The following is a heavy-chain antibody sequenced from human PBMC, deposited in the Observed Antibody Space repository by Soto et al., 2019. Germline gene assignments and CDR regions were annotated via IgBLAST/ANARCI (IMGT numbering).Heavy chain of an antibody. D-gene: IGHD1-26*01. CDR1: GGTFSSYS. CDR2: IIPIFGTA. CDR3: ARDGGRHSGGVDY. Sequence: QVQLVQSGAEVKKPGSSVKVSCKASGGTFSSYSINWVRQAPGQGLEWMGEIIPIFGTANYAQKFQGRVTITANESTSTAYMELRRLRSEDTAVYYCARDGGRHSGGVDYWGQGNLVNVSS. J-gene: IGHJ4*02. V-gene: IGHV1-69*01.